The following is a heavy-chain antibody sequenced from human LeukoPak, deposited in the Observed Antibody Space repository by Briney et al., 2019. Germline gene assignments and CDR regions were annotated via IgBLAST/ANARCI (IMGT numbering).Heavy chain of an antibody. V-gene: IGHV1-2*06. CDR3: ATDTWGYYDSSNYYRQADY. CDR1: GYTFTGYY. D-gene: IGHD3-22*01. J-gene: IGHJ4*02. CDR2: INPNSGGK. Sequence: GASVKVSCKASGYTFTGYYMHWVRQAPGQGLEWMGRINPNSGGKNYAQKFQGRVTMTRDTSINTAYMDLSRLGSDDTAVYYCATDTWGYYDSSNYYRQADYWGQGTLVTVSS.